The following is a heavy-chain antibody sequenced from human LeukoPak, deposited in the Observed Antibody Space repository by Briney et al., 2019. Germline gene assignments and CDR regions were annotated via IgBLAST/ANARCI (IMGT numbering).Heavy chain of an antibody. CDR1: GFTFSGYG. V-gene: IGHV3-33*08. CDR2: IWYDGSNK. D-gene: IGHD3-22*01. CDR3: ARGVDYYENSGTIDY. J-gene: IGHJ4*02. Sequence: GGSLRLSCTASGFTFSGYGMHWVRQAPGKGLEWVAIIWYDGSNKKYEDSVKGRFTISRDNSKNTLYLQMNSLRAEDTAVYYCARGVDYYENSGTIDYWGQGTLVTVSS.